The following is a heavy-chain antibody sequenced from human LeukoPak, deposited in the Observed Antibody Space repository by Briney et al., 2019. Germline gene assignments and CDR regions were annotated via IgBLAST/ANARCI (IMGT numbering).Heavy chain of an antibody. CDR3: ARPHTGYGYAAAYYFDY. CDR1: GYSFTSYW. CDR2: IYPGDSDI. D-gene: IGHD5-12*01. V-gene: IGHV5-51*01. Sequence: GESLKISCKGSGYSFTSYWIGWVRQMPGKGLEWMGIIYPGDSDIRYSPSFEGQVTISADKSISTAYLQWSSLKASGTAMYFCARPHTGYGYAAAYYFDYWGPGTLVTVSS. J-gene: IGHJ4*02.